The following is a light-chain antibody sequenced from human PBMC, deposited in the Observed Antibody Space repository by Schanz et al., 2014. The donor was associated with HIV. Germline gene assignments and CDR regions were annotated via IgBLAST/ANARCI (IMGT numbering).Light chain of an antibody. J-gene: IGLJ3*02. CDR3: AAWDDSLNAWV. CDR1: SSNIGSNT. CDR2: SNN. V-gene: IGLV1-44*01. Sequence: QSVLTQPPSASGTPGQRVTISCSGSSSNIGSNTVNWYQQLPGTAPKLLIYSNNQRPSGVPDRFSGSKSGTSASLAISGLQSEDEADYYCAAWDDSLNAWVFRGGTKLTV.